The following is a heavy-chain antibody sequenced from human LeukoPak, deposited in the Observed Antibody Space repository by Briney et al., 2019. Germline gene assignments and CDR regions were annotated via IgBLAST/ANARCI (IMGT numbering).Heavy chain of an antibody. Sequence: GGSLRLSCAASGFTVSSTYMSWVRQAPGKGLEWISGISGSGASTYYADSVKGRFTISRDDSRNTLYLQMNSLRGDDTAVYYCAKDVGKWESLHFFDYWGQGTLVTVSS. J-gene: IGHJ4*02. V-gene: IGHV3-23*01. D-gene: IGHD1-26*01. CDR3: AKDVGKWESLHFFDY. CDR2: ISGSGAST. CDR1: GFTVSSTY.